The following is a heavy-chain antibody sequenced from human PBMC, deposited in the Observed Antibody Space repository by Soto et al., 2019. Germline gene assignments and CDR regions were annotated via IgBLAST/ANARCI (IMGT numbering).Heavy chain of an antibody. CDR1: GYTFTSYG. D-gene: IGHD5-18*01. CDR3: ARDRAGDTAMVGVSDY. V-gene: IGHV1-18*01. J-gene: IGHJ4*02. CDR2: ISAYNGNT. Sequence: QVQLVQSRAEVKKPGASVKVSCKASGYTFTSYGISWVRQAPGQGLEWMGWISAYNGNTNYAQKLQGRVTMTTDTSTSTAYMELRSLRSDDTAVYYCARDRAGDTAMVGVSDYWGQGTLVTVSS.